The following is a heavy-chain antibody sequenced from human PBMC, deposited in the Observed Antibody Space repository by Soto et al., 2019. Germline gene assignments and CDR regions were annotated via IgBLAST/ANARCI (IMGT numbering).Heavy chain of an antibody. J-gene: IGHJ4*02. CDR3: ARYDFLSGYYAY. CDR1: GFTVSSNY. D-gene: IGHD3-3*01. V-gene: IGHV3-66*01. CDR2: IWSGGST. Sequence: EVQLVESGGGLVQPGGSRTLSCAASGFTVSSNYMSWVRQAPGLGLEWVSLIWSGGSTYYADSVKGRFTISRDRSKNTLYPPMNSLRAEETAVYYCARYDFLSGYYAYWGQGALVTVSS.